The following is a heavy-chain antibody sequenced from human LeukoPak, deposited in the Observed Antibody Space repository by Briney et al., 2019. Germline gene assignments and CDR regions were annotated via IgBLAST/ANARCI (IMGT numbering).Heavy chain of an antibody. V-gene: IGHV3-11*06. CDR2: ISSSSSNI. J-gene: IGHJ4*02. CDR3: ARSGTGYEKAFFDY. D-gene: IGHD5-12*01. Sequence: GGSLRLSCAASGXTFSDYYMSWIRQAPGKGLEWVPFISSSSSNINYADSVKGRFTISRDNAKNSLYLQMNSLRAEDTAVYYCARSGTGYEKAFFDYWGQGTLVTVSS. CDR1: GXTFSDYY.